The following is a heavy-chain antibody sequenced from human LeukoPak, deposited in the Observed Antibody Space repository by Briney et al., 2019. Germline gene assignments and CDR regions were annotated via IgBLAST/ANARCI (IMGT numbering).Heavy chain of an antibody. J-gene: IGHJ4*02. CDR2: ISSSSSYI. CDR1: GFTFDDYG. CDR3: ARESTTVTTFDY. D-gene: IGHD4-17*01. V-gene: IGHV3-21*01. Sequence: GGSLRLSCAASGFTFDDYGMSWVRQAPGKGLEWVSSISSSSSYIYYADSVKGRFTISRDNAKNSLYLQMNSLRAEDTAVYYCARESTTVTTFDYWGQGTLVTVSS.